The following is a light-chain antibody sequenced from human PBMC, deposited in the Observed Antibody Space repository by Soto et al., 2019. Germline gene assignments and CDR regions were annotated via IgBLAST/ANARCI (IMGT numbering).Light chain of an antibody. CDR3: SSYARGNNYV. CDR1: NSDVGGYNY. J-gene: IGLJ1*01. V-gene: IGLV2-8*01. Sequence: QSALTQPPSASGSPGQSVTIPCTGTNSDVGGYNYVSWYQQYPGKAPKLIIYEVTRRPSWVPDRFSGSKSGNTASLTVSGLQADDDADYYCSSYARGNNYVFVAGTKLTVL. CDR2: EVT.